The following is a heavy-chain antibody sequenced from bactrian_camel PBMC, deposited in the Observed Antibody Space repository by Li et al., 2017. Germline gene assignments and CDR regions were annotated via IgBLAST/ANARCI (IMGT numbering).Heavy chain of an antibody. D-gene: IGHD4*01. CDR1: GATGSTYS. J-gene: IGHJ4*01. CDR2: IDSDGRT. V-gene: IGHV3S53*01. CDR3: AFAPGVTLWRGFLDADVHKF. Sequence: HVQLVESGGGTVQTGESLRLSCAASGATGSTYSMSWFRQGPGKEREGVQAIDSDGRTRYGKIDSVKGRFTISRDNAGPTMYLQMDKLQPEDTARYFCAFAPGVTLWRGFLDADVHKFWGRGTQVTVS.